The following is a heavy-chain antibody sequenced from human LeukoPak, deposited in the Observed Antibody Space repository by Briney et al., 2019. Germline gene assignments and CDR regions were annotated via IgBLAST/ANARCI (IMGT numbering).Heavy chain of an antibody. D-gene: IGHD1-26*01. CDR1: GFAFSSYE. CDR2: ISSSGSTI. CDR3: ARLLVGATSSA. V-gene: IGHV3-48*03. J-gene: IGHJ5*02. Sequence: GGSLRLSCAASGFAFSSYEMNWVRQAPGKGLEWVSYISSSGSTIYYADSVKGRFTISRDNAKNSLYLQMNSLRADDTAVYYCARLLVGATSSACGQGTLATVSS.